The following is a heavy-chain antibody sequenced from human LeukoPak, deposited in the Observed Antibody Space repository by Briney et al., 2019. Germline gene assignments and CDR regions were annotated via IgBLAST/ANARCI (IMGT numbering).Heavy chain of an antibody. CDR2: IYSGGST. CDR3: ARDKLAARPMSETYYYYGMDV. CDR1: GFTVSSNY. J-gene: IGHJ6*02. Sequence: PGGSLRLSCAASGFTVSSNYMSWVRQAPGKGLEWVSVIYSGGSTYYADSVTGRFTISRDNSKNTLYLQMNSLRAEDTAVYYCARDKLAARPMSETYYYYGMDVWGQGTTVTVSS. V-gene: IGHV3-53*01. D-gene: IGHD6-6*01.